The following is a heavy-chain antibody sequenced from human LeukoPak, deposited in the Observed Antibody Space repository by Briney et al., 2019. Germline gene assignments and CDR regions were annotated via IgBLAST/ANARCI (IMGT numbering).Heavy chain of an antibody. V-gene: IGHV3-23*01. CDR3: ANPYDGTGTNRWPYFDY. J-gene: IGHJ4*02. CDR1: GFTFSSYD. D-gene: IGHD3-22*01. CDR2: ISSSGGST. Sequence: GGSLRLSCAASGFTFSSYDLSWVRQAPGKGLEWVSAISSSGGSTYYADSVKGRFTISRDNSKNTLYLEMNSLRAEDTAVYYCANPYDGTGTNRWPYFDYWGQGTLVTVSS.